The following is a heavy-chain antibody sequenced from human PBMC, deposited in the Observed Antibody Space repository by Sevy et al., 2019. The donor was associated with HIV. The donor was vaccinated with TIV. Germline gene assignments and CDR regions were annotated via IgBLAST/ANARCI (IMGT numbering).Heavy chain of an antibody. CDR1: GFTFSSSW. CDR3: ARVEGYYSNYPFDD. J-gene: IGHJ4*02. CDR2: IKEDGSGK. V-gene: IGHV3-7*01. Sequence: GGSLRLSCEASGFTFSSSWMSWVRQAPGKGLEWVANIKEDGSGKFYVDSVMGRLTISRDNTKNSLYLQMNSLRAEDTDVYYCARVEGYYSNYPFDDWGQGTLVTVSS. D-gene: IGHD4-4*01.